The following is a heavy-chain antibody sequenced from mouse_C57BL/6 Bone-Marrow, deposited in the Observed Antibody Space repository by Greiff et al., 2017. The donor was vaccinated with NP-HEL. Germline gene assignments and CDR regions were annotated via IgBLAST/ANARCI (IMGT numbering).Heavy chain of an antibody. D-gene: IGHD2-4*01. Sequence: VQLQQSGPELVKPGASVKLSCKASGYTFTSYDINWVKQRPGQGLEWIGWIYPRDGSTKYNEKFKGKATLTVDTSSSTAYMELHSLTSEDSAVYFCARRGFYDYDDYWGQGTLVTVSA. V-gene: IGHV1-85*01. J-gene: IGHJ3*01. CDR1: GYTFTSYD. CDR2: IYPRDGST. CDR3: ARRGFYDYDDY.